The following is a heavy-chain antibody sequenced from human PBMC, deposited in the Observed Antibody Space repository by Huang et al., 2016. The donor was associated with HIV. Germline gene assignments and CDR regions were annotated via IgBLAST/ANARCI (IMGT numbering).Heavy chain of an antibody. Sequence: QVQLVQSGSELRKPGASVKVSCKASGYTFTTYGLIWVRQAPGQGLEWMGCIHTKTVKTTYAQGLTGRFVFSLDTTVSTAYLQFSSRKTDDTAKYFCARYRLTGTFLDSWGQGTQVTVSS. V-gene: IGHV7-4-1*02. CDR1: GYTFTTYG. J-gene: IGHJ4*02. CDR3: ARYRLTGTFLDS. CDR2: IHTKTVKT. D-gene: IGHD3-9*01.